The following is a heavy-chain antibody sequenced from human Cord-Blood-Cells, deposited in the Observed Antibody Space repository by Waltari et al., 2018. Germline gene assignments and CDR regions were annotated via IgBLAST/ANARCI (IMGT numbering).Heavy chain of an antibody. V-gene: IGHV4-39*01. J-gene: IGHJ4*02. D-gene: IGHD3-10*01. Sequence: QLQLQESGPGLVQPSETLSLTCTVSGGSISSRSYSWGWIRQPPGKGLEWIGSIYYSGSTYYNPSLKSRVTISVDTSKNQFSLKLSSVTAADTAVYYCASQGPESGYWGQGTLVTVSS. CDR3: ASQGPESGY. CDR2: IYYSGST. CDR1: GGSISSRSYS.